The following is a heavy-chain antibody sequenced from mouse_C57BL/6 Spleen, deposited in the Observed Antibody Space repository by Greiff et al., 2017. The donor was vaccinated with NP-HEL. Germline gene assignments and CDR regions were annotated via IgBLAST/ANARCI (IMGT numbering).Heavy chain of an antibody. V-gene: IGHV1-62-2*01. Sequence: VKVVESGAELVKPGASVKLSCKASGYTFTEYTIHWVKQRSGQGLEWIGWFYPGSGSIKYNEKFKDKATLTADKSSSTVYMELSRLTSEDSAVYFCARHEEYYSNGGFAYWGQGTLVTVSA. CDR1: GYTFTEYT. CDR3: ARHEEYYSNGGFAY. J-gene: IGHJ3*01. D-gene: IGHD2-5*01. CDR2: FYPGSGSI.